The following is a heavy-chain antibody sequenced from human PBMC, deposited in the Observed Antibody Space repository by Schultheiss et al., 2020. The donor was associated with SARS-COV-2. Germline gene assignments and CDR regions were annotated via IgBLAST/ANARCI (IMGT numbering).Heavy chain of an antibody. CDR2: ISSSGTTI. V-gene: IGHV3-48*03. CDR3: AKDRVRESPYYYYGMDV. J-gene: IGHJ6*02. CDR1: GFTFSSFE. Sequence: GGSLRLSCAASGFTFSSFELNWVRQAPGKGLEWVSYISSSGTTIYYADSVKGRFTISRDNAKNSLYLQMNSLRAEDTAVYYCAKDRVRESPYYYYGMDVWGQGTTVTVSS. D-gene: IGHD3-16*01.